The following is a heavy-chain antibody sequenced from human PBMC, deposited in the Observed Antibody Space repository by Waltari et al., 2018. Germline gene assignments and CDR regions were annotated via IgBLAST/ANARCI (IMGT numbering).Heavy chain of an antibody. J-gene: IGHJ6*03. CDR1: GGAISSYY. V-gene: IGHV4-4*07. CDR3: ARNEHSSSWHYYYYMDV. D-gene: IGHD6-13*01. CDR2: IYTSGST. Sequence: QVQLQESGPGLVKPSETLSLTCTVSGGAISSYYWSWIRQPAGKGLEWIGRIYTSGSTNYNPSLKSRVTMSVDTSKNQFSLKLSSVTAADTAVYYCARNEHSSSWHYYYYMDVWGKGTTVTISS.